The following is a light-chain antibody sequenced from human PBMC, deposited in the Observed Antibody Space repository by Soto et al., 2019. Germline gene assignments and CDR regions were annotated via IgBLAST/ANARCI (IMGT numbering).Light chain of an antibody. J-gene: IGKJ5*01. Sequence: DIQMTQFPPSLSASVGDRFTITCLASRSIATYLNWYQQKPGEVPNLLIYTASTLQSGVPSRFSGGGSGTDFTLTISTLQPEDSATYYCQQSYGTPMTFGQGTRLEIK. V-gene: IGKV1-39*01. CDR2: TAS. CDR3: QQSYGTPMT. CDR1: RSIATY.